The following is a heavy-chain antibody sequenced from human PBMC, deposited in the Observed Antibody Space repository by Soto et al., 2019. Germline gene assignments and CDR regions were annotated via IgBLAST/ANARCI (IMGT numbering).Heavy chain of an antibody. CDR2: IYWDDDK. D-gene: IGHD3-10*01. J-gene: IGHJ4*02. V-gene: IGHV2-5*02. Sequence: QITLKESGPTLVKPTQTLTLTCTFSGFSLSTSGVGVGWIRQPPGKALEWLALIYWDDDKRYSPSLKSRLTITKDTSKNQVVLTMTNMDPVDTATYYCAHFSFGTMVRGPTRGYFDYWGQGTLVTVSS. CDR3: AHFSFGTMVRGPTRGYFDY. CDR1: GFSLSTSGVG.